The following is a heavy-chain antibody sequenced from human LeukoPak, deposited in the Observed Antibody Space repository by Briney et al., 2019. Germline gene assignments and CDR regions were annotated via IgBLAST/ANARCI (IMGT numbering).Heavy chain of an antibody. J-gene: IGHJ4*02. V-gene: IGHV3-23*01. CDR2: ISGSGDNT. D-gene: IGHD3-10*01. CDR3: AKRRSGEAYLDY. CDR1: GFTFSSCG. Sequence: GGSLRLSCAASGFTFSSCGMSWVRQAPGKGLEWVSLISGSGDNTYYAASVKGRSTISRDNSKNTLSLQMNSLRAEDTAVYYCAKRRSGEAYLDYWGQGTLVTVSS.